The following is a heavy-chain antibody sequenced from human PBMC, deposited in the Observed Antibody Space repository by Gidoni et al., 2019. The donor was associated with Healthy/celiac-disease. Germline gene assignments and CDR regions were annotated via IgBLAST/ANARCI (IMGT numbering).Heavy chain of an antibody. J-gene: IGHJ4*02. CDR2: IRRSSSTI. V-gene: IGHV3-48*02. CDR3: AREMGRSSWYYFDY. Sequence: EVQLVESGGGLVQPGGSLRLPCAASGFPFSSYGMNWVRQAPGKGLEWVSYIRRSSSTIYYADSVKGRFTISRDNAKNSLYLHMNSLRDEDTAVYYCAREMGRSSWYYFDYWGQGTLVTVSS. D-gene: IGHD6-13*01. CDR1: GFPFSSYG.